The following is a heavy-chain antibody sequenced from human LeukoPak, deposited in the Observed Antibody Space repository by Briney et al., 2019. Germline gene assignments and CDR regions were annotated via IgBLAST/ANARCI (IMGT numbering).Heavy chain of an antibody. V-gene: IGHV3-23*01. Sequence: PGGSLRLSCSASGFTFSSYAMTWVRQAPGKGLEWVSAISGSGGSTYYADSVKGRFTISRDNSKNTLYLQMNSLRAEDTAVYYCAKDVILYYYDSSGYYSYWGQGTLVTVSS. CDR3: AKDVILYYYDSSGYYSY. CDR2: ISGSGGST. J-gene: IGHJ4*02. CDR1: GFTFSSYA. D-gene: IGHD3-22*01.